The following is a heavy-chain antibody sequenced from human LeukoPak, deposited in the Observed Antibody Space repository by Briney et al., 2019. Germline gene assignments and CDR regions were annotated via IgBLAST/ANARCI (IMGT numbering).Heavy chain of an antibody. CDR1: GGSFSGYY. Sequence: KPSETLSLTCAVYGGSFSGYYWSWIRQPPGKGLEFIGYIYHSGTTYYHPSLKSRLTISVDRSENQLSLKLTSVTAADTAVYCCAKMSSSSNWFDPWGQGTLVTVSS. J-gene: IGHJ5*02. D-gene: IGHD6-6*01. CDR2: IYHSGTT. V-gene: IGHV4-34*01. CDR3: AKMSSSSNWFDP.